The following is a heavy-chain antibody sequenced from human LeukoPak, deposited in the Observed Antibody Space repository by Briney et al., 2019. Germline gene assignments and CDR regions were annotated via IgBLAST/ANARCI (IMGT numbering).Heavy chain of an antibody. CDR2: ISGSGGSP. J-gene: IGHJ5*02. Sequence: PGGSLRLSCAASGITFSKYAMTWVRQAPGKGLEWVSSISGSGGSPYYADSVKGRFTISRDNSNNMVYLQANSLRVEDTAIYYCATRHPDYEYIWGNYWAWGQGTLVTVSS. V-gene: IGHV3-23*01. D-gene: IGHD3-16*01. CDR1: GITFSKYA. CDR3: ATRHPDYEYIWGNYWA.